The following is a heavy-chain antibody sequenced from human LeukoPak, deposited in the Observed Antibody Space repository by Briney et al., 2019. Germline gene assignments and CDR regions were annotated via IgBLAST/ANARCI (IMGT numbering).Heavy chain of an antibody. J-gene: IGHJ6*03. Sequence: ASVKVSCKASGYTFTSYHLHWVRQAPGQGLEWMGIINPSGGSPNYAQKLQGRVTMTTDTSTSTAYMELRSLRSDDTAVYYCARKRSSTSYYMDVWGKGTTVTISS. D-gene: IGHD2-2*01. CDR3: ARKRSSTSYYMDV. V-gene: IGHV1-46*01. CDR2: INPSGGSP. CDR1: GYTFTSYH.